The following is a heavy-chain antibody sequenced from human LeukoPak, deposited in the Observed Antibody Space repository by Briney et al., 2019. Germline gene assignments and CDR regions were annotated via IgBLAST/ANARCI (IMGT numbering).Heavy chain of an antibody. V-gene: IGHV3-48*04. D-gene: IGHD3-3*01. CDR3: ARDTLYYVWRGSYPAFDY. J-gene: IGHJ4*02. CDR1: GFTFSSYT. CDR2: ISATGNTV. Sequence: GGSLRLSCAASGFTFSSYTMNWVRQAPGKGLEWVAYISATGNTVYYADSVKGRFTISRDNAKNSLYLEMNSLRAEDTAVYYCARDTLYYVWRGSYPAFDYWGLRNLVTVSS.